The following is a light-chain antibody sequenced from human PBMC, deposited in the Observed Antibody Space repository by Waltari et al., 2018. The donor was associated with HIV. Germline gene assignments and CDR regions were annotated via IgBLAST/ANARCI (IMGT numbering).Light chain of an antibody. V-gene: IGKV4-1*01. J-gene: IGKJ2*01. Sequence: DIVMTQSPDSLAVSLGERATINCKSSQSVLYSSNNKNYLAWYQQKPGQPPELLIYWASTRESGVPDRFTGSGSGTDFTLTISSLQAEDVAVYYCQQFHSLPYTFGQGTKLEIK. CDR3: QQFHSLPYT. CDR1: QSVLYSSNNKNY. CDR2: WAS.